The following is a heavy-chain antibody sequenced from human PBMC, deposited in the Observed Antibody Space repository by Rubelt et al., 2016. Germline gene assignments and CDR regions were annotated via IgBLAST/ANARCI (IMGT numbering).Heavy chain of an antibody. D-gene: IGHD6-13*01. CDR3: ARIPSIIAAAGMDYFDY. J-gene: IGHJ4*02. CDR1: GGSLSGYY. Sequence: QVQLQQWGAGLLRPSETLSLTCAVYGGSLSGYYWSWIRQPPGKGLEWIGEINHSGSTNYNPSLKSRVTISVDTSKNQFSLKLSSVTAEDTAVYYCARIPSIIAAAGMDYFDYWGQGTLVTVSS. CDR2: INHSGST. V-gene: IGHV4-34*01.